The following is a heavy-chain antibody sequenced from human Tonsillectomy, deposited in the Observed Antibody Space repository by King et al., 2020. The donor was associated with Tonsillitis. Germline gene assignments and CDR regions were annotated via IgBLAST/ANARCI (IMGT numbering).Heavy chain of an antibody. Sequence: VQLVESGGGVVQPGRSLRLSCAASGFTFSGYGMHWVRQAPGKGLEWVAVISYDGSNKYYADSVKGRFTISRDNSKNTLYLQMNSLRAEDTAVYYCAKDWEDNWNYDYWGQGTLVTVSS. CDR3: AKDWEDNWNYDY. J-gene: IGHJ4*02. V-gene: IGHV3-30*18. D-gene: IGHD1-7*01. CDR1: GFTFSGYG. CDR2: ISYDGSNK.